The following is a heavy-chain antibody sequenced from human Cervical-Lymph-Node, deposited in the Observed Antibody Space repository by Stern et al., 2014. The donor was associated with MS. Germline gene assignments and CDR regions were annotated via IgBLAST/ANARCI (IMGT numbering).Heavy chain of an antibody. V-gene: IGHV1-46*01. D-gene: IGHD1-26*01. CDR2: INTSIGRT. CDR3: ARVGIVGARGMDV. Sequence: VQLVESGAEVRKPGASVTVSCRASGYTFPTYYIHWVRQAPGQGLEWMGIINTSIGRTTYAQKFQGRVTMTRDTSTSTVYMEMSGLRSEDTAVYFCARVGIVGARGMDVWGQGTTVTLSS. CDR1: GYTFPTYY. J-gene: IGHJ6*02.